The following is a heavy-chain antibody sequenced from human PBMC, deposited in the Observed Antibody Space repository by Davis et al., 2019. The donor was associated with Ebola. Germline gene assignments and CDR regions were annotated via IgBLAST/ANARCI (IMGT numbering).Heavy chain of an antibody. J-gene: IGHJ4*02. V-gene: IGHV3-74*03. CDR2: INSDGSNI. Sequence: GESLKISCAASGFTISNYWMNWVRQDPGKGLMWVSHINSDGSNIKYADSVKGRFTISRDNAKNTLYLQMNSLRAEDTAVYYCVRDGVGTTPYDCWGQGALVTVSS. CDR1: GFTISNYW. CDR3: VRDGVGTTPYDC. D-gene: IGHD1-26*01.